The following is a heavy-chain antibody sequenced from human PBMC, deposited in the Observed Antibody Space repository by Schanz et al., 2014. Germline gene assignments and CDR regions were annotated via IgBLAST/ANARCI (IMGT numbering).Heavy chain of an antibody. D-gene: IGHD3-16*01. Sequence: VQLVESGGGVVQPGRSLRLSCAASGFTFSSYGMHWVRQVPGQGLEKVAVTSTDGTKTYYAASVRGRFTISRDNSKNTVYLQMNSLRSEDTAVYYCTRDRGALINHNDALDLWGQGTMVSVSS. CDR1: GFTFSSYG. J-gene: IGHJ3*01. CDR2: TSTDGTKT. CDR3: TRDRGALINHNDALDL. V-gene: IGHV3-30*19.